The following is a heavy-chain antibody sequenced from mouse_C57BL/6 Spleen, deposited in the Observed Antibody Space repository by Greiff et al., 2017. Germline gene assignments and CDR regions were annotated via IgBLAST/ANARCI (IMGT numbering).Heavy chain of an antibody. CDR1: GYTFTDYH. V-gene: IGHV1-18*01. Sequence: VQLQQSGPELVKPGASVKIPCKASGYTFTDYHMDWVKQSHGKSLEWIGDINPNNGGTIYNQKFKGKATLTVDKSSSTAYMERRSLTSEDTAVYYCARETTVGPYAMDYWGQGTSVTVSS. CDR3: ARETTVGPYAMDY. D-gene: IGHD1-1*01. J-gene: IGHJ4*01. CDR2: INPNNGGT.